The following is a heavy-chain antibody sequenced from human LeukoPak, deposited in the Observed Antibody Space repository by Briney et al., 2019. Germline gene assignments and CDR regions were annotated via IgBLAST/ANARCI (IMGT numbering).Heavy chain of an antibody. V-gene: IGHV3-7*03. Sequence: GGSLRLSCAASGFTFSSYWMSWVRQAPGKGLEWVANIKQDGRKKNYVDSVKGRLTISRDHSKNTLYLQMKSLRAEDTAVYYCARAIGSSRYSSGHDAFDVWGQGTMVTVS. CDR3: ARAIGSSRYSSGHDAFDV. D-gene: IGHD6-13*01. CDR1: GFTFSSYW. J-gene: IGHJ3*01. CDR2: IKQDGRKK.